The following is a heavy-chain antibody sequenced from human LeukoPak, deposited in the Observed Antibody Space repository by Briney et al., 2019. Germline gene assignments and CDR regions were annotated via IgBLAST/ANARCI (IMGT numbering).Heavy chain of an antibody. Sequence: SETLSLTCTVSGASISTYYWSWIRQPAGKGLEWIGHIYTSGNTNYNPSLKSRVTLSLDTSKNHFSLRLTSVTATDTAVYYCARTFYTDMDTALLTSLDYWGQGTLVTVSS. D-gene: IGHD5-18*01. CDR3: ARTFYTDMDTALLTSLDY. V-gene: IGHV4-4*07. J-gene: IGHJ4*02. CDR2: IYTSGNT. CDR1: GASISTYY.